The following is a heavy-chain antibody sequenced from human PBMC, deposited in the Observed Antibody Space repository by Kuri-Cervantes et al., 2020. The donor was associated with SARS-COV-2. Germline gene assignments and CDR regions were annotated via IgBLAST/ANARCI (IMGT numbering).Heavy chain of an antibody. Sequence: ESLKISCAVYGGSISSYYWSWIRQPPGKGLEWIGYIYYSGSTNYNPSLKSRVTISVDTSKNQFSLKLSSVTAADTAVYYCARDGRGVDTAVRYFDYWGQGTLVTVSS. J-gene: IGHJ4*02. CDR2: IYYSGST. D-gene: IGHD5-18*01. V-gene: IGHV4-59*01. CDR1: GGSISSYY. CDR3: ARDGRGVDTAVRYFDY.